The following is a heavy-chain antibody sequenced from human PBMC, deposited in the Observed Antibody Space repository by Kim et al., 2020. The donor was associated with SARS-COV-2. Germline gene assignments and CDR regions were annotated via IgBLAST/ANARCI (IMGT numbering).Heavy chain of an antibody. CDR1: GGSISSYY. CDR2: IYYSGST. CDR3: ARENWNSKRTGGMDV. D-gene: IGHD1-7*01. V-gene: IGHV4-59*13. Sequence: SETLSLTCTVSGGSISSYYWSWIRQPPGKGLEWIGYIYYSGSTNYNPSLKSRVTISVDTSKNQFSLKLSSVTAADTAVYYCARENWNSKRTGGMDVWGQGTTVTVSS. J-gene: IGHJ6*02.